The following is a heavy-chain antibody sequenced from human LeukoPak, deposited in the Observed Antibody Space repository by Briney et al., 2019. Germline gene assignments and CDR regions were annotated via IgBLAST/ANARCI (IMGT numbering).Heavy chain of an antibody. CDR2: ISYDRSNK. D-gene: IGHD3-22*01. Sequence: GGSLRLSCAASGFTFSSYAMHWVRQAPGKGLEWVAVISYDRSNKYYADSVKGRFTISRDNSKNTLYLQMNSLRAEDTAVYYCARGDDSSGYYYVPFDYWGQGTLVTVSS. J-gene: IGHJ4*02. CDR3: ARGDDSSGYYYVPFDY. CDR1: GFTFSSYA. V-gene: IGHV3-30*01.